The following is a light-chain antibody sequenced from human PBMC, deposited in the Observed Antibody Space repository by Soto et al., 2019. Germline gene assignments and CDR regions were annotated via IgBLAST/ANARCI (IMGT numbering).Light chain of an antibody. V-gene: IGKV1-5*01. CDR1: QSISSW. Sequence: DIQMTQSPSTLSASVGDRVTITCRASQSISSWLAWYQQKPGKAHKLLIYDASSLESGVPSRFSGSGSGTEFTSTISSLQPDDFATYYCQQYNSYPYTFGQGTKLEI. J-gene: IGKJ2*01. CDR2: DAS. CDR3: QQYNSYPYT.